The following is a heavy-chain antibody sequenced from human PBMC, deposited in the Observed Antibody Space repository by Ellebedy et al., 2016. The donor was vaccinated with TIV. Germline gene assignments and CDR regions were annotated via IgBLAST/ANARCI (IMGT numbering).Heavy chain of an antibody. CDR2: VSYSGNI. CDR3: VREGGRGVISPYYQ. J-gene: IGHJ4*02. V-gene: IGHV4-39*07. CDR1: GGSISSSSYY. D-gene: IGHD3-10*01. Sequence: SETLSLTCTVSGGSISSSSYYWGWIRQPPGKGLEWIGGVSYSGNIAYNTSLKSRVTISVDPSKNQFSLKLSSVTAADTAVYYCVREGGRGVISPYYQWGQGTLVTVSS.